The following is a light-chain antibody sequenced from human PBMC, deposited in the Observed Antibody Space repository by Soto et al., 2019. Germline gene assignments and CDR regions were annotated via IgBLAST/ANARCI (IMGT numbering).Light chain of an antibody. V-gene: IGKV1-9*01. CDR3: QQLNTFPLT. Sequence: IPLTQSPSSLSASVGDRVTITCRASQGISSYLTWYQQKPGRAPKLLIYSASTLQSGVPSRFSGSRSGTDFTLTISSQQPEDFATYYCQQLNTFPLTFGGGTKVEIK. CDR1: QGISSY. J-gene: IGKJ4*01. CDR2: SAS.